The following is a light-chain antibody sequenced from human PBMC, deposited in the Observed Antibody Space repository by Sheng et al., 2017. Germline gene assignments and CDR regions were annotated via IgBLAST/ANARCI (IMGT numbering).Light chain of an antibody. CDR2: DAS. Sequence: EIVLTQSPATLSVAPGDRVTLSCRASQKIDTFLAWYQQKPGQSPRLLIFDASTRAAGVPVRFSGSGSGTEFTLTISGLEPEDFAVYYCQQGFTFGQGTRLEIK. V-gene: IGKV3-11*01. CDR3: QQGFT. CDR1: QKIDTF. J-gene: IGKJ5*01.